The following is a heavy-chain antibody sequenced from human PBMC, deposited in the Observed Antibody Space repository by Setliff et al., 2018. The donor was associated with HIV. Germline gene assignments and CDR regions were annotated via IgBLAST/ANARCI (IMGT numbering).Heavy chain of an antibody. Sequence: ASVKVSCKASGYNFTSYYMHWVRQAPGQGLQWMGIINPSGGITSHAQKFQGRVTITTDTSTSTGYMELRSLRSDDTAVYYCARGQYSSSSGAFDYWGQGTLVTVSS. CDR3: ARGQYSSSSGAFDY. D-gene: IGHD6-6*01. CDR2: INPSGGIT. V-gene: IGHV1-46*01. J-gene: IGHJ4*02. CDR1: GYNFTSYY.